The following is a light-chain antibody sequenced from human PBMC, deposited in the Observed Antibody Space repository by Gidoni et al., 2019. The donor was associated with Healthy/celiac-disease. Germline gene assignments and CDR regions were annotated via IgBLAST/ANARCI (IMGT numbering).Light chain of an antibody. V-gene: IGKV3-20*01. CDR1: QSVSSSY. CDR2: GAS. Sequence: EIVLTQSPGTLSWSPGESATLSCMARQSVSSSYLAWYQQKPGQAPSLLLYGASSRATGIPDRFSGSGSGTDFTLTISRLEPEDFAVYYCQQYGSSPQTFGQGTKVEIK. J-gene: IGKJ1*01. CDR3: QQYGSSPQT.